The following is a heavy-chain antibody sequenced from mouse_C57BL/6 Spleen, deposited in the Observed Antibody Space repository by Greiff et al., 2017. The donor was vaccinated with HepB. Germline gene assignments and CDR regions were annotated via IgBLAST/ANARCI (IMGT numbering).Heavy chain of an antibody. J-gene: IGHJ4*01. CDR1: GYTFTSYW. Sequence: QVQLQQPGTELVKPGASVKLSCKASGYTFTSYWMHWVKQRPGQGLEWIGNINPSNGGTNYNGKFKGKATLTADKSSSTAYMQLSSLTSEDSAVYFCARSTAQDAMDYWGQGTSVTVSS. D-gene: IGHD3-2*02. CDR3: ARSTAQDAMDY. CDR2: INPSNGGT. V-gene: IGHV1-53*01.